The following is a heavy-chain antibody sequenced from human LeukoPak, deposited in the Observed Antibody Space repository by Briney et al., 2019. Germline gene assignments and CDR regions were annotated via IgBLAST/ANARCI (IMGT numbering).Heavy chain of an antibody. CDR1: GFTFSSYS. J-gene: IGHJ4*02. D-gene: IGHD4-23*01. CDR2: ISSSSSTI. CDR3: ATPAHYGGNSIPVDY. V-gene: IGHV3-48*01. Sequence: GGSLRLSCAASGFTFSSYSMNWVRQAPGKGLEWVSYISSSSSTIYYADSVKGRFTISRDNAKNSLYLQMNSLRAEDTAVYYCATPAHYGGNSIPVDYWGQGTLVTVSS.